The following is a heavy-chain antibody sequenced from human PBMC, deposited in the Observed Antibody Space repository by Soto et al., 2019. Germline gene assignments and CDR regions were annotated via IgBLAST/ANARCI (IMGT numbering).Heavy chain of an antibody. CDR3: AKRSGSGPFYYYYGMDV. J-gene: IGHJ6*02. CDR1: GFTFSNYA. Sequence: EVQLLESGGGLVQPGGSLRLSCATSGFTFSNYAMSWVRQAPGKGLEWVSAISGSGGSTYYADSVKGRFTISRDNSKNTLYLQMNSLRAEDTAVYYCAKRSGSGPFYYYYGMDVWGQGTTVTVSS. CDR2: ISGSGGST. D-gene: IGHD6-25*01. V-gene: IGHV3-23*01.